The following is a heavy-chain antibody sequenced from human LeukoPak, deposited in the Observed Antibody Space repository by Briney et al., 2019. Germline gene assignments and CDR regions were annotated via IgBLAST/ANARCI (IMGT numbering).Heavy chain of an antibody. CDR2: ISSSSSYI. D-gene: IGHD6-13*01. Sequence: GGSLRLSCAASGFTFSSYSMNWVRQAPEKGLEWVSSISSSSSYIYYADSVKGRFTISRDNAKNSLYLQMNSLRAEDTAVYYCVRGQSAAAGSIWGQGTLVTVSS. CDR1: GFTFSSYS. J-gene: IGHJ1*01. V-gene: IGHV3-21*01. CDR3: VRGQSAAAGSI.